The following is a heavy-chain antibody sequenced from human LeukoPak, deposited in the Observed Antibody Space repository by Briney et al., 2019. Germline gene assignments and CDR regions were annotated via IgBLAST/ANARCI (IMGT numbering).Heavy chain of an antibody. CDR3: ARQWLDYYYYGMDV. J-gene: IGHJ6*02. CDR1: GGSISGTYY. Sequence: SETLSLTCTVSGGSISGTYYWSWIRQPPGKGLEWIGYIYYTGTTDSNPSLKSRVTISLDTSKNQFSLNLSSVTAADTAVYYCARQWLDYYYYGMDVWGQGTTVTVSS. CDR2: IYYTGTT. D-gene: IGHD6-19*01. V-gene: IGHV4-61*01.